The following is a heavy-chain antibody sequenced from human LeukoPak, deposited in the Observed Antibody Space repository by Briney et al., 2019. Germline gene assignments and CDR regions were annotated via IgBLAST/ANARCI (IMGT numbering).Heavy chain of an antibody. CDR3: ASDGAIYSNSNDY. CDR1: GGTFSSYA. D-gene: IGHD4-11*01. Sequence: GASVKVSCKASGGTFSSYAISWVRQAPGQGLEWIGGIIPIFGTANCAQKFQGRVTITADESTSTAYMELSSLRSEDTAVYYCASDGAIYSNSNDYWGQGTLVTVSS. V-gene: IGHV1-69*13. J-gene: IGHJ4*02. CDR2: IIPIFGTA.